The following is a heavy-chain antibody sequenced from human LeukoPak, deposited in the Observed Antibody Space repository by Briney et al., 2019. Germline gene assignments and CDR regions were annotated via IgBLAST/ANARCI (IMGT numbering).Heavy chain of an antibody. CDR3: ARVGLENPVLRYFDWLSYYFDY. Sequence: ASVKVSFKASGYTFTSYGTSWVRQAPGQGLEWIGWNSAYNGNTNYAQNLQGRVTMTTDTSTSTAYMELRSLRSDDTAVYYCARVGLENPVLRYFDWLSYYFDYWGQGTLVTVSS. D-gene: IGHD3-9*01. CDR1: GYTFTSYG. J-gene: IGHJ4*02. CDR2: NSAYNGNT. V-gene: IGHV1-18*01.